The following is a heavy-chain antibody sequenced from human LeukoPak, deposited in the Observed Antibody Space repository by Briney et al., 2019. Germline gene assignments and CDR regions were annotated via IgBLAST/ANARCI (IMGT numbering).Heavy chain of an antibody. D-gene: IGHD3-22*01. V-gene: IGHV3-23*01. CDR1: GFTFSSYA. CDR3: AKDATYYYDSSGSPGY. Sequence: GGSLRLSCAASGFTFSSYAMSWVRQAPGKGLEGVSAISGSGGSTYYADSVKGRFTISRDNSKNTQYLQMNSLRAEDTAVYYCAKDATYYYDSSGSPGYWGQGTLVTVSS. J-gene: IGHJ4*02. CDR2: ISGSGGST.